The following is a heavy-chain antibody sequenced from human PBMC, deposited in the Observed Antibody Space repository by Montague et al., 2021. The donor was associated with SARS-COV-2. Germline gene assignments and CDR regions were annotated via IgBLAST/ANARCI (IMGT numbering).Heavy chain of an antibody. CDR1: GFTFSNSP. CDR2: IHSAGRGT. D-gene: IGHD3-9*01. J-gene: IGHJ5*02. Sequence: SLSLSCSASGFTFSNSPMSWVRQAPGKGLDWVSVIHSAGRGTYYADSVQGRFTISRDNLKNTVYLQMNSLRDVDTALYYCAKVGDILTGYSLIDAWGQGTLVVVSS. CDR3: AKVGDILTGYSLIDA. V-gene: IGHV3-23*03.